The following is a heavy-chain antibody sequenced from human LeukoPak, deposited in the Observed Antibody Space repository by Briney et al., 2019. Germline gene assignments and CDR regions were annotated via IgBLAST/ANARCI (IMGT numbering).Heavy chain of an antibody. CDR3: ARRSCSYWFDP. CDR1: GYTFTGYY. J-gene: IGHJ5*02. CDR2: INPNSGGT. D-gene: IGHD3-3*01. V-gene: IGHV1-2*02. Sequence: ALVKVSCKASGYTFTGYYMHWVRQAPGQGLEWMGWINPNSGGTNYAQKFQGRVTMTRDTSISTAYMELSRLRSDDTAVYYCARRSCSYWFDPWGQETLVTVSS.